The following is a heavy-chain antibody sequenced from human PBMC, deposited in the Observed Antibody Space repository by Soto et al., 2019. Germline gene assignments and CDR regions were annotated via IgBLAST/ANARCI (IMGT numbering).Heavy chain of an antibody. Sequence: QVQLVQSGAXVXKXXXXXXXXXKAXGXXXXXYAXXXVRXAXXXXXXXMXXXXPIFGTANYAQKFQGRVTITADESTSTAYMELSSLRSEDTAVYYCARVGGCGGDCSPRDIPWFDPWGQGTLVTVSS. D-gene: IGHD2-21*02. V-gene: IGHV1-69*01. CDR2: XXPIFGTA. CDR1: GXXXXXYA. CDR3: ARVGGCGGDCSPRDIPWFDP. J-gene: IGHJ5*02.